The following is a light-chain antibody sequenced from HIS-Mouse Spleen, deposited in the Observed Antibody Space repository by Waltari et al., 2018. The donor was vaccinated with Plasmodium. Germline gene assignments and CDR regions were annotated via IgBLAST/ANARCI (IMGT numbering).Light chain of an antibody. Sequence: DIQITQSPSSLSAAVGDRVTITCRASQSISSYLNWYQQKPGKAPKLLIYAASSLQSGVPSRFSVTGSGTDFTLTISSLQPEDFATYFCQQSYSTWTFGQGTKVEIK. CDR3: QQSYSTWT. J-gene: IGKJ1*01. V-gene: IGKV1-39*01. CDR2: AAS. CDR1: QSISSY.